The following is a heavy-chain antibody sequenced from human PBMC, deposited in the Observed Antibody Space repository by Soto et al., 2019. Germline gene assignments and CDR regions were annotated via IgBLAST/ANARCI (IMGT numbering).Heavy chain of an antibody. Sequence: QVQLVQSGAEVKKPGSSVKVSCKASGGTFINYVVNWVRQAPGQGLEWMGRIIPISGAANYAQKFQGRVTITADKSTSTSYMELSSLRSEDTAVYYCARDMTRTVVPYFDFWGQGTLVTVSS. J-gene: IGHJ4*02. CDR1: GGTFINYV. V-gene: IGHV1-69*06. CDR3: ARDMTRTVVPYFDF. D-gene: IGHD1-7*01. CDR2: IIPISGAA.